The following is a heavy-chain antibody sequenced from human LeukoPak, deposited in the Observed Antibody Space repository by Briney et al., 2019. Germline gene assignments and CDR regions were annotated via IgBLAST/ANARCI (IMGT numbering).Heavy chain of an antibody. D-gene: IGHD5-18*01. CDR1: GYTFTGYY. Sequence: GASVKVSCKASGYTFTGYYMHWVRQAPGQGLEWMGWINPNSGGTNYAQKFQGRVTMTRDTSISTAYMELSRLRSDDTAVYYCAREIQPHYYYYMDVWGKGTTVTVSS. CDR3: AREIQPHYYYYMDV. J-gene: IGHJ6*03. V-gene: IGHV1-2*02. CDR2: INPNSGGT.